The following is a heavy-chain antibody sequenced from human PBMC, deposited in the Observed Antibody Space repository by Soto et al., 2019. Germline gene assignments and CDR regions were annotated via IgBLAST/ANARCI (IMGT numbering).Heavy chain of an antibody. D-gene: IGHD1-26*01. CDR1: GYTFTGDY. V-gene: IGHV1-2*02. CDR2: INPKSGYT. Sequence: ASVKVSCKASGYTFTGDYLHWVRQAPGQGLEWMAWINPKSGYTKSAQKFQARVTLTRDTSISTAYMELRSLRSEDTAVYFCARYTGSNSLFDSWGQGTLVTVSS. CDR3: ARYTGSNSLFDS. J-gene: IGHJ4*02.